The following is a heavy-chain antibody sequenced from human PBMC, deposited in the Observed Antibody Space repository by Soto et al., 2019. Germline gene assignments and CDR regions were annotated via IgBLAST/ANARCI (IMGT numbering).Heavy chain of an antibody. CDR1: GFTFSSYA. J-gene: IGHJ4*02. CDR2: ISYDGSNK. CDR3: ARDTLDCTNGVCSDY. Sequence: GGSLRLSCAASGFTFSSYAMQWVRQAPGKGLEWVAVISYDGSNKYYADSVKGRFTISRDNSKNTLYLQMNSLRAEDTAVYYCARDTLDCTNGVCSDYWGQGTLVTVSS. V-gene: IGHV3-30-3*01. D-gene: IGHD2-8*01.